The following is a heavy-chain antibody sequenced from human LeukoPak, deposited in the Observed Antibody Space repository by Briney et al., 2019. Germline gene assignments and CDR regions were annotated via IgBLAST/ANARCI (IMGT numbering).Heavy chain of an antibody. D-gene: IGHD3-10*01. J-gene: IGHJ4*02. CDR1: GYSISSGYY. CDR2: IYHSGST. V-gene: IGHV4-38-2*02. CDR3: ARDPLMVRGVQDY. Sequence: SETLSLTCTVSGYSISSGYYWGWIRPPPGKGLEWIGSIYHSGSTYYNPSLKSRVTISVDTSKNQFSLKLSSVTAADTAVYYCARDPLMVRGVQDYWGQGTLVTVSS.